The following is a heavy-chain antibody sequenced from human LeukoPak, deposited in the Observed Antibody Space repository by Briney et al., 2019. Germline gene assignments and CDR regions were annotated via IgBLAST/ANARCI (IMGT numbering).Heavy chain of an antibody. CDR3: AKDQVLRYFGPFDY. D-gene: IGHD3-9*01. CDR1: GFPFSTYA. Sequence: GGSLRLSCAASGFPFSTYAMSWVRQAPGKGLEWVSAISGSGGSTYYADSVKGRFTISRDNSKNTLYLQMNSLRAEDTAVYYCAKDQVLRYFGPFDYWGQGTLVTVSS. V-gene: IGHV3-23*01. J-gene: IGHJ4*02. CDR2: ISGSGGST.